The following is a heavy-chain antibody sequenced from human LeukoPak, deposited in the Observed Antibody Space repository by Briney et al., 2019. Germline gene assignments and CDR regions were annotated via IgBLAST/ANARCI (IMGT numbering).Heavy chain of an antibody. CDR3: VKDRGNHVTDY. J-gene: IGHJ4*02. CDR1: GGSISSSSYY. V-gene: IGHV4-39*07. D-gene: IGHD1-14*01. CDR2: ICYSGST. Sequence: PSETLSLTCTVSGGSISSSSYYWGWIRQPPGKGLEWIGSICYSGSTYYNPPLKSRVTISVDTSKNQFSLKLSSVTAADTAVYYCVKDRGNHVTDYWGQGTLVTVSS.